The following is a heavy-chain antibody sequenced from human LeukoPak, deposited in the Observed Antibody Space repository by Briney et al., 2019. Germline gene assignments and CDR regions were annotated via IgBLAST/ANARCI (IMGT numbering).Heavy chain of an antibody. D-gene: IGHD2-15*01. Sequence: GGSLRLSCAASGFTFSSYAMHWVRQAPGKGLEWVAVISYDGSNKYYADSVKGRFTISRDNAKNSLYLQMNSLRAEDTAVYYCAREEGYCSGGSCLYYYYYYYMDVWGKGTTVTVSS. CDR3: AREEGYCSGGSCLYYYYYYYMDV. V-gene: IGHV3-30*04. J-gene: IGHJ6*03. CDR2: ISYDGSNK. CDR1: GFTFSSYA.